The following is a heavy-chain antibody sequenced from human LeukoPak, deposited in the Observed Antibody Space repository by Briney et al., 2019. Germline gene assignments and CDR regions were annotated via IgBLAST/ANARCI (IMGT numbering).Heavy chain of an antibody. D-gene: IGHD4-17*01. CDR2: FYYTGTT. Sequence: PSETLSLTCAVYGGSFSGYYWSWIRQPPGKGLEWIGYFYYTGTTNYNPSLKSRVTISVDTSKNQFSLKVNSVTAADTGVYYCASKSTDHGELRFDYWGQGTLVTVSS. CDR1: GGSFSGYY. J-gene: IGHJ4*02. CDR3: ASKSTDHGELRFDY. V-gene: IGHV4-59*01.